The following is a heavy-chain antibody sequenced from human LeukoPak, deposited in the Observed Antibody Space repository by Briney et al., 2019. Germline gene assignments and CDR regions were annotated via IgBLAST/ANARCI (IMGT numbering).Heavy chain of an antibody. V-gene: IGHV3-7*04. CDR2: IKQDGSER. Sequence: GGSLRLSCAASGFTFSSYWMSWVRQAPGKGLEWVANIKQDGSERYYVGSVKGRFTISRDNAKNSLYLQMNNLRAVDTAVYYCARGPSGGNGFSYWGLGTLVTVSS. CDR1: GFTFSSYW. J-gene: IGHJ4*02. CDR3: ARGPSGGNGFSY. D-gene: IGHD2-15*01.